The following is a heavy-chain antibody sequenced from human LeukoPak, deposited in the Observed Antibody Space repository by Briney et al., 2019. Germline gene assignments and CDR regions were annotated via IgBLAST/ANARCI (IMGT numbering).Heavy chain of an antibody. CDR2: IYHSGST. V-gene: IGHV4-38-2*02. D-gene: IGHD3-22*01. J-gene: IGHJ5*02. Sequence: PSETLSLTCTVSGYSISSGYYWGWIRQPPGKGLEWIGSIYHSGSTYYNPSLKSRVTISVDTSKNQFSLKLSSVTAADTAVYYCAVADYYDSSGKSSSWGQGTLVTVSS. CDR1: GYSISSGYY. CDR3: AVADYYDSSGKSSS.